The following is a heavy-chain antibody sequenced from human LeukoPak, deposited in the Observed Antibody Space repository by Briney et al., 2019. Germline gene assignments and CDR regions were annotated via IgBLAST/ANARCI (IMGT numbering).Heavy chain of an antibody. J-gene: IGHJ6*03. CDR1: GYTLTKLS. Sequence: ASVKVSCKVSGYTLTKLSMHWVRQAPGKGLEWMGGFNPEDGETIYAQKFQGRVTMTEDTSTDTAYMELSSVGSEDTGVDYCARGRRDIVWDYYYMDVWGKGTTVTISS. CDR3: ARGRRDIVWDYYYMDV. V-gene: IGHV1-24*01. CDR2: FNPEDGET. D-gene: IGHD5/OR15-5a*01.